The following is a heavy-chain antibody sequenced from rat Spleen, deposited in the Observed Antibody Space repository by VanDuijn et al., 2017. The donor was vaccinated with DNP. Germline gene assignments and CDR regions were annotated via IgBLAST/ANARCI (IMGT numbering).Heavy chain of an antibody. Sequence: EVQLVESGGDLVQPGRSLILSCAASGFTFSDYNMAWVRQAPTKGLEWVAAISTGGGNTYYRDSVKGRFTISRDNARSTLYLQMNSLRSEDTATYYCTRDNYSSYMPYYYAMDAWGQGTSVTVSS. J-gene: IGHJ4*01. CDR2: ISTGGGNT. V-gene: IGHV5S23*01. CDR1: GFTFSDYN. CDR3: TRDNYSSYMPYYYAMDA. D-gene: IGHD1-2*01.